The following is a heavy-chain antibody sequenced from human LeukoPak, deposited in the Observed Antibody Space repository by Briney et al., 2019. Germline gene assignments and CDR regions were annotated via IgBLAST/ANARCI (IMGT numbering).Heavy chain of an antibody. CDR1: GFTFSNYE. CDR2: ISSSGSSI. CDR3: AREASGYSYGLDAFDI. Sequence: GGSLRLSCAASGFTFSNYEMNWVRQAPGKGLEWVSYISSSGSSIYYADSVKGRFTISRDNAKNSLYLQMNSLRAEDTAVYYCAREASGYSYGLDAFDIWGQGTMVTVSS. V-gene: IGHV3-48*03. D-gene: IGHD5-18*01. J-gene: IGHJ3*02.